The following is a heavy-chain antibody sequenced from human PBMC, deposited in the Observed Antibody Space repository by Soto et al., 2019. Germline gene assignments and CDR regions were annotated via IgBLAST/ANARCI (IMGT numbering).Heavy chain of an antibody. J-gene: IGHJ4*02. CDR2: ISYDGSNK. D-gene: IGHD1-20*01. V-gene: IGHV3-30-3*01. CDR3: ARDPVTGTLDY. Sequence: LRLSCAASGFTFSSYAMHWVRQAPGKGLEWVAVISYDGSNKYYADSVKGRFTISRDNSKNTLYLQMNSLRAEDTAVYYCARDPVTGTLDYWGQGTLVTVSS. CDR1: GFTFSSYA.